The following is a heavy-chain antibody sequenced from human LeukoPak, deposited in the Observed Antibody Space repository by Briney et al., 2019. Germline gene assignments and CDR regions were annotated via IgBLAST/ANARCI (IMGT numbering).Heavy chain of an antibody. CDR2: ISGSGGST. J-gene: IGHJ6*02. V-gene: IGHV3-23*01. CDR1: GFTFSSYA. CDR3: AKRLPANYYHYYGMDV. Sequence: PGGCLRLSCAASGFTFSSYAMSWVRQAPGKGLEWVSAISGSGGSTYYADSVKGRFTISRDNSKNTLYLQMNSLRAEDTAVYYCAKRLPANYYHYYGMDVWGQGTTVTVSS. D-gene: IGHD1-7*01.